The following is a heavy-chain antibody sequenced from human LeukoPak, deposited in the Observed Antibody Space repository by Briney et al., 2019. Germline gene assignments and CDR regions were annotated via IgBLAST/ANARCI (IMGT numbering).Heavy chain of an antibody. V-gene: IGHV4-39*07. J-gene: IGHJ4*02. D-gene: IGHD4-17*01. Sequence: PSETLSLTCTVSGGSISSNSYYWGWIRQPPGKGLEWIGSIYYSGSTNYNPSLKSRVTISVDTSKNQFSLKLSSVTAADTAVYYCARDGVDYSTTVTTSLSVSFDYWGQGTLVTVSS. CDR2: IYYSGST. CDR1: GGSISSNSYY. CDR3: ARDGVDYSTTVTTSLSVSFDY.